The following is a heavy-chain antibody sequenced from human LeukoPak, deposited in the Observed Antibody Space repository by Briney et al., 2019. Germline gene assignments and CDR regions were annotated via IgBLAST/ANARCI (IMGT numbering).Heavy chain of an antibody. V-gene: IGHV3-23*01. CDR3: AKEPLAVAGDYYYYGMDV. CDR1: GFTFSSYA. CDR2: ISGSGGSP. D-gene: IGHD6-19*01. J-gene: IGHJ6*02. Sequence: GGSLRLSCAASGFTFSSYAMSWVRQAPGKGLEWVSTISGSGGSPYYADSVKGRFTISRDNSKNTLYLQMNSLRADDTAIYYCAKEPLAVAGDYYYYGMDVWGQGTTVTVSS.